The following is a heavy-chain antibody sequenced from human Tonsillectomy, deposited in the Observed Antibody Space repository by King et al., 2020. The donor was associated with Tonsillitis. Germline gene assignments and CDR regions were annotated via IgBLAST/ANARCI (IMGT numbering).Heavy chain of an antibody. J-gene: IGHJ4*02. V-gene: IGHV3-9*01. D-gene: IGHD4-23*01. CDR3: AKSALLTQDYGVNSHFDY. CDR1: GFTFDDYA. Sequence: VQLVESGGGLVQPGRSLRLSCAASGFTFDDYAMHWVRQAPGKGLEWVSGISWNSGSIGYADSVKGRFTISRDNAKNSLYLQMNSLRAEDTALYYCAKSALLTQDYGVNSHFDYWGQGTLVTVSS. CDR2: ISWNSGSI.